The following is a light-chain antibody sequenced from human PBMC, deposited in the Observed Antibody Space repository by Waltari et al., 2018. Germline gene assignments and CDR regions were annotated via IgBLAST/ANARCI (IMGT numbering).Light chain of an antibody. Sequence: EILLTQSPATLSVSPGERSTLSCRASQSVSSYLAWYQQKPGQAPRLLIYDASNRATGIPARFSGSGSGTDFTLTISILEPEDFAVYYCQQRSNWLTFGGGTKVEIK. V-gene: IGKV3-11*01. CDR3: QQRSNWLT. CDR2: DAS. CDR1: QSVSSY. J-gene: IGKJ4*01.